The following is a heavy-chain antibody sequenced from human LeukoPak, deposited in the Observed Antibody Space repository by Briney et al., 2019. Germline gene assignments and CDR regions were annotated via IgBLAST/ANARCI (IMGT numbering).Heavy chain of an antibody. V-gene: IGHV4-34*01. CDR2: INHSGST. J-gene: IGHJ4*02. Sequence: SETLSLTCAVYGGSFSGYYWSWIRQPPGKGLEWIGEINHSGSTNYNPSLKSRVTISVDTSKNQFSLKLSSVTAADTAVYYCARGRRLGTDYGGQEPLVPVSS. CDR1: GGSFSGYY. D-gene: IGHD3-16*01. CDR3: ARGRRLGTDY.